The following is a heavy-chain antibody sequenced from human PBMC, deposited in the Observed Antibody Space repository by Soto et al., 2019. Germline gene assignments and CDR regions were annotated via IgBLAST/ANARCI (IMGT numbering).Heavy chain of an antibody. CDR3: ARALTGTTSPHSNWFDP. V-gene: IGHV1-3*01. CDR2: INAGNGNT. D-gene: IGHD1-7*01. CDR1: GYTFTSYA. J-gene: IGHJ5*02. Sequence: ASVKVSCKASGYTFTSYAMHWVRQAPGQRLEWMGWINAGNGNTKYSQKFQGRVTITRDTSASTAYMELSSLRSEDTAVYYCARALTGTTSPHSNWFDPWGQGTLVTVSS.